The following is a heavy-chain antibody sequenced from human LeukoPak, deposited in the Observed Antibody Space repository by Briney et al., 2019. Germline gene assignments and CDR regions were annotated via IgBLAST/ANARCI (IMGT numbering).Heavy chain of an antibody. Sequence: SETLSLTCTVSGGSLSGSSYYWVCISQPPGKGLGWIGRMIRSGVTYYNPSLKSRVTISADTSKNQCSLKLTSVTAADTAVYYCARAKYYDSGSYAFDIWGQGTRVTVSS. J-gene: IGHJ3*02. CDR3: ARAKYYDSGSYAFDI. CDR2: MIRSGVT. D-gene: IGHD3-10*01. V-gene: IGHV4-39*01. CDR1: GGSLSGSSYY.